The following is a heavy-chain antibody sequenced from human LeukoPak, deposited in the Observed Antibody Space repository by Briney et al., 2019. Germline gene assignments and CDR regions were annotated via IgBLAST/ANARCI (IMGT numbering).Heavy chain of an antibody. J-gene: IGHJ4*02. D-gene: IGHD3-3*01. CDR3: ARSLQRITIFGVVPNEDDDYFDY. V-gene: IGHV4-34*01. Sequence: SETLSLTCAVYGGSFSGYYWSWIRQPPGKGLEWIGEINHSGSTDYNPSLKSRVTISVDTSKNQFSLKLSSVTASDTAVYYCARSLQRITIFGVVPNEDDDYFDYWGQGTLVTVSS. CDR2: INHSGST. CDR1: GGSFSGYY.